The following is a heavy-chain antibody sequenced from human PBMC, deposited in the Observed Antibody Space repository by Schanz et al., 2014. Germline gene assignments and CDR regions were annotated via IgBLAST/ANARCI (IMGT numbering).Heavy chain of an antibody. CDR1: GYTFTSYS. J-gene: IGHJ3*02. CDR3: TRGGYSYALSAFDI. V-gene: IGHV1-18*01. D-gene: IGHD5-18*01. CDR2: ISAYNGNT. Sequence: QVQLVQSGAEVKKPGASVKVSCKASGYTFTSYSIHWVRQAPGQGLEWMGWISAYNGNTNYAQKLQGRVTMTTDTSTGTAYMELRSLRSDDTALYYCTRGGYSYALSAFDIWGQGTMVTVSS.